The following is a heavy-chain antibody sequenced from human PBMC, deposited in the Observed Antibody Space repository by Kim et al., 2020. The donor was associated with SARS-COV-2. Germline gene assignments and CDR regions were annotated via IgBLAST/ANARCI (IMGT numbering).Heavy chain of an antibody. CDR2: IYYSGST. CDR1: GGSISSSSYY. D-gene: IGHD1-26*01. CDR3: ARHLGGDCHKD. V-gene: IGHV4-39*01. J-gene: IGHJ4*02. Sequence: SETLSLTCTVSGGSISSSSYYWGWIRQPPGKGLEWIGSIYYSGSTYYNPSLKSRVTISVDTSKNQFSLKLSSVTAADTAVYYCARHLGGDCHKDWGQGTLVTVSS.